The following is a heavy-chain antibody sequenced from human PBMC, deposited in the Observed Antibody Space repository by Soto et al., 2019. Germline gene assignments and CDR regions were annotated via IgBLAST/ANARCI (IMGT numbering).Heavy chain of an antibody. CDR2: IKSKTHGGSS. CDR1: GFSFTDAL. J-gene: IGHJ4*02. D-gene: IGHD1-26*01. Sequence: EVQLVESGGGLVKPGGSLRLSCTASGFSFTDALMGWVRQAPGKGLEWVGRIKSKTHGGSSDYAAPVKDIFIISSDDSKYSVYLQMDSLRSEDTAIYHCTTVLGHRALPSFALWGQGTPVTVSS. CDR3: TTVLGHRALPSFAL. V-gene: IGHV3-15*01.